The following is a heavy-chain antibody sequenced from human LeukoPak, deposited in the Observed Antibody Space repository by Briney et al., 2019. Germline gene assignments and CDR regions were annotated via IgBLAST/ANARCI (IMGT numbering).Heavy chain of an antibody. J-gene: IGHJ5*02. CDR2: INHSGST. Sequence: RPSETLSLTCAVYGGSFSGYYWSWIRQPPGKGLEWIGEINHSGSTNYNPSLKSRVTISVDTSKNQFSLKLSSVTAADTAVYYCARAVTSSSSWYKWVNWFDPWGQGTLVTVSS. CDR1: GGSFSGYY. V-gene: IGHV4-34*01. CDR3: ARAVTSSSSWYKWVNWFDP. D-gene: IGHD6-13*01.